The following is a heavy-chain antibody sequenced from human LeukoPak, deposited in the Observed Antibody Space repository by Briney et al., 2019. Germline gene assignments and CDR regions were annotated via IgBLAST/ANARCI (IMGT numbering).Heavy chain of an antibody. Sequence: GESLKISCQGSGYRFTSYWIGWVRQMLGKGLEWMGIIYPGDSATKYSPSLQGQVTISADKSINTAYLQWSSLKASDTAMYYCARHTTSSGYYSGTHYYGMDVWGQGTTVTVSS. CDR3: ARHTTSSGYYSGTHYYGMDV. CDR1: GYRFTSYW. CDR2: IYPGDSAT. J-gene: IGHJ6*02. D-gene: IGHD3-22*01. V-gene: IGHV5-51*01.